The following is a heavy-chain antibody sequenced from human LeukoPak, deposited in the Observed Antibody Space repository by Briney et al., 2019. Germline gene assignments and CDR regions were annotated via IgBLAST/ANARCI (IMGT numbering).Heavy chain of an antibody. V-gene: IGHV3-21*01. D-gene: IGHD6-13*01. CDR2: ISSSSSYI. J-gene: IGHJ4*02. Sequence: PGGSLRLSCAASGFTFSDHHMDWVRQAPGKGLEWVSSISSSSSYIYYADSVKGRFTISRDNAKNSLYLQMNSLRAEDTAVYYCARDLFGVGIAAAGTSVWGQGTLVTVSS. CDR3: ARDLFGVGIAAAGTSV. CDR1: GFTFSDHH.